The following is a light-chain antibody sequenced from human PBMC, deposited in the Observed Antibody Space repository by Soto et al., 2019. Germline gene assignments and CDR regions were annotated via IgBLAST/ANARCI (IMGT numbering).Light chain of an antibody. V-gene: IGKV3-11*01. CDR1: QSFSSY. CDR3: QQCRNWPPVIT. Sequence: EIVLTQSPATLSLSPGERATLSCRASQSFSSYLAWYQQKPGQAPRLLIYDASKRATGITARFSGRGSGKDCTLTIRSLEPEDFAVYYCQQCRNWPPVITFVQWTRLEIK. CDR2: DAS. J-gene: IGKJ5*01.